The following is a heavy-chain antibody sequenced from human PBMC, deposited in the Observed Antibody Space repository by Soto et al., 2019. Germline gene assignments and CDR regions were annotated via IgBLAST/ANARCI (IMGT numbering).Heavy chain of an antibody. Sequence: SETLSLTCTVSGGSISSYYWSWIRQPAGKGLEWIGRIYTSGSTNYNPSLKSRVTMSVDTSKNQFSLKLSSVTAADTAVYYCARVGGYYDFWSGRYYYYGMDVWGQGTTVTVS. V-gene: IGHV4-4*07. D-gene: IGHD3-3*01. CDR1: GGSISSYY. J-gene: IGHJ6*02. CDR3: ARVGGYYDFWSGRYYYYGMDV. CDR2: IYTSGST.